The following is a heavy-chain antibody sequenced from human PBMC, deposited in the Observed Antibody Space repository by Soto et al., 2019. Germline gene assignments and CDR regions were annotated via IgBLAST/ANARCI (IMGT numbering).Heavy chain of an antibody. CDR1: GFTFSDYY. CDR2: ISSSGDTI. Sequence: GGSLRLSCAASGFTFSDYYLTWIRQAPGKGLEWVSYISSSGDTIYYSDSVKGRFTISRDNAKNSQYLQMNSLRAEDTAVYYCARGYNSPYYYGLDVWGQGTTVTVSS. CDR3: ARGYNSPYYYGLDV. V-gene: IGHV3-11*01. J-gene: IGHJ6*02. D-gene: IGHD1-1*01.